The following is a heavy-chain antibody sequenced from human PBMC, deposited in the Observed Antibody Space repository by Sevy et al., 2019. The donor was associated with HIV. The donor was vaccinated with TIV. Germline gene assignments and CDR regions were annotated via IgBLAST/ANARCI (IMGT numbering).Heavy chain of an antibody. CDR1: GYTFTSYY. D-gene: IGHD1-20*01. J-gene: IGHJ4*02. CDR2: INPSGDST. Sequence: ASVKVSCKASGYTFTSYYMHWVRQAPGQGLEWVGLINPSGDSTSYAQKFQDRVTMTSDTSTSTVYMELSSLRSEDTAVYYCTSGITGTEVDYWGQGTLVTVSS. V-gene: IGHV1-46*01. CDR3: TSGITGTEVDY.